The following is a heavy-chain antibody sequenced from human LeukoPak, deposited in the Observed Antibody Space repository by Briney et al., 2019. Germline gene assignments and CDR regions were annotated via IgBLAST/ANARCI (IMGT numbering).Heavy chain of an antibody. J-gene: IGHJ4*02. Sequence: SETLSLTCTVSGGSISSSSYYWGWIRQPPGKGLEWIGSFYYIGSTYYNPSLTSRVTISVDTSKNQFSLKLNFVTAADTAVYYCARVSYQEGVDYWGQGTLVTVSS. CDR1: GGSISSSSYY. CDR2: FYYIGST. V-gene: IGHV4-39*07. CDR3: ARVSYQEGVDY. D-gene: IGHD2-2*01.